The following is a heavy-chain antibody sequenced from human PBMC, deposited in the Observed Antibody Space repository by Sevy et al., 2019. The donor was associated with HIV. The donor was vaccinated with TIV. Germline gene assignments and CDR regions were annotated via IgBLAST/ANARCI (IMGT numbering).Heavy chain of an antibody. D-gene: IGHD4-4*01. CDR1: GFTISNYW. V-gene: IGHV3-74*01. CDR3: TRVYNDDSIAL. CDR2: IYSDGSST. J-gene: IGHJ4*02. Sequence: GGSLRLSCAASGFTISNYWMHWVRQAPGKGFVWVARIYSDGSSTNYAVSVKGRFTISRDNAKNTLFLQMNDLRAEDTGIYLCTRVYNDDSIALWGQGTLITVSS.